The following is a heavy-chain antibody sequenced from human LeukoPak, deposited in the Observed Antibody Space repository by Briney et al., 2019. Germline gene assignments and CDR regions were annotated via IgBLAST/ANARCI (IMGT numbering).Heavy chain of an antibody. D-gene: IGHD6-6*01. CDR3: ATRRSSIAARPTYYFDY. V-gene: IGHV4-39*01. J-gene: IGHJ4*02. Sequence: SXTLSLTCTVSGGSISSSSYYWGWIRQPPGKGLEWIGSIYYSGSTYYNPSLKSRVTISVDTSKNQFSLKLSSVTAADTAVYYCATRRSSIAARPTYYFDYSGQGTLVTVSS. CDR2: IYYSGST. CDR1: GGSISSSSYY.